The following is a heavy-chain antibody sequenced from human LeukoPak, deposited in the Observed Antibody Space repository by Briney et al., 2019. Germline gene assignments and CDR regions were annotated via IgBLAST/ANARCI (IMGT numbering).Heavy chain of an antibody. D-gene: IGHD3-10*01. CDR3: AKGDGSGSYYYYYMDV. CDR1: GLTFSSYA. J-gene: IGHJ6*03. Sequence: GGSLRLSCAASGLTFSSYAMSWVRQAPGKGLEWVSAISGSGGSTYYADSVKGRFTISRDNSKNTLYLQMNSLRAEDTAVYYCAKGDGSGSYYYYYMDVWGKGTTVTVSS. V-gene: IGHV3-23*01. CDR2: ISGSGGST.